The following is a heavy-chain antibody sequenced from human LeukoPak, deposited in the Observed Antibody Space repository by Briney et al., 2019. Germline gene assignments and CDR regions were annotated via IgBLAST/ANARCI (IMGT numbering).Heavy chain of an antibody. CDR3: ATLYEIHSDF. J-gene: IGHJ4*02. CDR1: GITLSKYT. CDR2: ISDSDT. V-gene: IGHV3-23*01. Sequence: PGGSLRLSCAASGITLSKYTLSWVRLAPGKGLEWVSGISDSDTFYADFVKGRFTISRDNSRNTAYLQLNSLSVADTAIYYCATLYEIHSDFWGQGTLVTVSS. D-gene: IGHD2/OR15-2a*01.